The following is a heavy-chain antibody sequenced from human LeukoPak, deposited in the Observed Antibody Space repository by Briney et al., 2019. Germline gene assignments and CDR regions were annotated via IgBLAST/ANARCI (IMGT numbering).Heavy chain of an antibody. J-gene: IGHJ4*02. V-gene: IGHV3-23*01. D-gene: IGHD2-2*01. Sequence: GGSLRLSCAASGFTFSSYAMSWVRQAPGKGLEWVSAISGSGGSTYYADSVEGRFTISRDNSKNTLYLQMNSLRAEDTAVYYCAKDRERLPASGLNDYWGQGTLVTVSS. CDR1: GFTFSSYA. CDR2: ISGSGGST. CDR3: AKDRERLPASGLNDY.